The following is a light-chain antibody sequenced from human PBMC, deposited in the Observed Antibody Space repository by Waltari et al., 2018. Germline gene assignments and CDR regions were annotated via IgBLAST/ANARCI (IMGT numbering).Light chain of an antibody. Sequence: DIQMTQSPSSLSASVGHRVTITCRASQGISNYLAWYQQKPGKVPKLLIYAASTLQSGVPSRFSGSGFGTDFTLTISSLQPEDVATYYCQKYDSAPWTFGGGTKVEIK. CDR3: QKYDSAPWT. J-gene: IGKJ4*01. CDR1: QGISNY. V-gene: IGKV1-27*01. CDR2: AAS.